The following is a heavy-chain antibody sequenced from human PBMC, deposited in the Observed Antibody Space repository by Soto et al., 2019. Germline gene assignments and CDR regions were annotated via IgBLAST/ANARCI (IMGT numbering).Heavy chain of an antibody. J-gene: IGHJ6*02. V-gene: IGHV3-53*01. Sequence: GGSMRLSCAASGFTVSSNYMSWVRQAPGKGLEWVSVIYSGGSTYYADSVKGRFTISRDNSKNTLYLQMNSLRAEDTAVYYCATRRDASYYYYGMDVWGQGTTVTVSS. CDR2: IYSGGST. CDR1: GFTVSSNY. CDR3: ATRRDASYYYYGMDV. D-gene: IGHD2-2*01.